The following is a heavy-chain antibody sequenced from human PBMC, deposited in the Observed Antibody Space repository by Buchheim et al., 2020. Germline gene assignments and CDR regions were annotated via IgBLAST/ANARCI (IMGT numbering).Heavy chain of an antibody. CDR3: AGVLVQGVNYYYYGMDG. Sequence: QVQLVESGGGVVQPGRSLRLSCAASGFTFSSYAMHWVRQAPGKGLEWVAVISYDGSNKYYADSVKGRFTISRDNSKNTLYLQMNSLRGEDTAVYYCAGVLVQGVNYYYYGMDGWGQGT. CDR1: GFTFSSYA. V-gene: IGHV3-30*04. D-gene: IGHD3-10*01. J-gene: IGHJ6*02. CDR2: ISYDGSNK.